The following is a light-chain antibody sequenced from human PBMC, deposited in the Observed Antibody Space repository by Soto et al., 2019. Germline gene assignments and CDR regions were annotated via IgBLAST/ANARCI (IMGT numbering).Light chain of an antibody. CDR1: SSDVGAYNY. V-gene: IGLV2-14*01. CDR3: TCCTSRGSPHVV. Sequence: QSALTQPASVSGSPGQSITISCSGTSSDVGAYNYVSWYQHHPGKAPKLMIYEVSNRPSGVSNRFSCSKSGNTASLTISGFQPEDEGDYYCTCCTSRGSPHVVFGGGTKLTVL. CDR2: EVS. J-gene: IGLJ2*01.